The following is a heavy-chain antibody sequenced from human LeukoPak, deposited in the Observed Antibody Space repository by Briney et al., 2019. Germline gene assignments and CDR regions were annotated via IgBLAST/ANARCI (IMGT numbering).Heavy chain of an antibody. CDR1: GGSISSGSYY. J-gene: IGHJ4*02. CDR2: IYTSGST. CDR3: ARHGGYSSSSDY. Sequence: SQTLSLTCTVSGGSISSGSYYWSWIRQPAGKGLEWIGRIYTSGSTNYNPSLKSRVTISVDTSKNQFSLKLSSVTAADTAVYYCARHGGYSSSSDYWGQGTLVTVSS. D-gene: IGHD6-13*01. V-gene: IGHV4-61*02.